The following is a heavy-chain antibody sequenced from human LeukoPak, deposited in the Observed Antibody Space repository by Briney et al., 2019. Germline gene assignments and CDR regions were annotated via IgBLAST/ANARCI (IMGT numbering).Heavy chain of an antibody. D-gene: IGHD4-11*01. Sequence: GGSLRLSCAASGFTFSSYAMSWVRQAPGKGLEWVSAISGSGGSTYYADSVKGRFTISRDNPKNTLYLQMNSLRAEDTAVYYCAKRYSNYWYFDLWGRGTLVTVSS. CDR3: AKRYSNYWYFDL. V-gene: IGHV3-23*01. CDR1: GFTFSSYA. CDR2: ISGSGGST. J-gene: IGHJ2*01.